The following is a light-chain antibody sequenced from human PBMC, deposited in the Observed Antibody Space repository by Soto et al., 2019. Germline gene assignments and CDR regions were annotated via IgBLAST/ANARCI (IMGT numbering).Light chain of an antibody. CDR3: QQYGSSPWT. CDR2: DAS. CDR1: QSVSNY. Sequence: EIVLTQSPATLSLSPGERAALSCRASQSVSNYFAWYQQKPGQAPRLLIYDASKRAAGIPDRFRGSGSGTDFTLTISRLEPEDFAVYYCQQYGSSPWTFGQGTKVDIK. J-gene: IGKJ1*01. V-gene: IGKV3-20*01.